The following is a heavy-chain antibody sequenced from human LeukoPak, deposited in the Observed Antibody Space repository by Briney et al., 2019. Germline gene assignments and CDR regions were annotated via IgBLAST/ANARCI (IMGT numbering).Heavy chain of an antibody. Sequence: ASVKVSCKASGDTFSSYAIGWVRQAPGQGLEWMGGIIPIFGTANYAQKFQGRVTITADESTSTAYMELSSLRSEDTAVYYCATRIAAAGTNWFDPWGQGTLVAVSS. CDR3: ATRIAAAGTNWFDP. J-gene: IGHJ5*02. D-gene: IGHD6-13*01. V-gene: IGHV1-69*01. CDR1: GDTFSSYA. CDR2: IIPIFGTA.